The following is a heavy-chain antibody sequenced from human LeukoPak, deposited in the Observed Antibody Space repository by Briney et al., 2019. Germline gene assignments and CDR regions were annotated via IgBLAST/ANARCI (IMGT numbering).Heavy chain of an antibody. J-gene: IGHJ4*02. V-gene: IGHV1-69*05. Sequence: SVKVSCKASGGTFSSYAISWVRQAPGQGLEWMGRIIPIFGTANYAQKFQGRVTITTDESTSTAYMELSSLRSEDTAVYYCASSQGGAYYYGSSAHYWGQGTLVTVSS. D-gene: IGHD3-22*01. CDR2: IIPIFGTA. CDR3: ASSQGGAYYYGSSAHY. CDR1: GGTFSSYA.